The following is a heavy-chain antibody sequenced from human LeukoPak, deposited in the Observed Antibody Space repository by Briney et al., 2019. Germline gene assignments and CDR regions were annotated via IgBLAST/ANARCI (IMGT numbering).Heavy chain of an antibody. CDR1: GFTFSTYS. CDR2: ISDSGAM. V-gene: IGHV3-48*04. Sequence: PGGSLRLSCAASGFTFSTYSMKWVRQAPGKGLEWVSYISDSGAMYYADSVRGRFTISRDNANNFLYLQVSSLRAEDTAVYYCATGYTSGTRIDYWGQGTLVSVSS. CDR3: ATGYTSGTRIDY. J-gene: IGHJ4*02. D-gene: IGHD6-19*01.